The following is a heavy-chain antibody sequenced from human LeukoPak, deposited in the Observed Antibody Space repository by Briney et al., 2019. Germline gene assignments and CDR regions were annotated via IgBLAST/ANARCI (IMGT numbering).Heavy chain of an antibody. Sequence: GGSLRLSCAASGFTSSIYAMSWVRQAPGKGLEWVSAIRGSDDNTFYADSVRGRFTISRDNSKNTLYLQMYILRAEDTAVYYCAKTVTTQAYYWYLDLWGRGTLVTVSS. CDR2: IRGSDDNT. D-gene: IGHD4-17*01. CDR1: GFTSSIYA. V-gene: IGHV3-23*01. CDR3: AKTVTTQAYYWYLDL. J-gene: IGHJ2*01.